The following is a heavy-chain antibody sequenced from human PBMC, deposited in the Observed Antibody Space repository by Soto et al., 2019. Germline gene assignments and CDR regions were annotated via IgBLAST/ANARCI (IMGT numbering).Heavy chain of an antibody. D-gene: IGHD3-3*01. CDR2: INHSGST. V-gene: IGHV4-34*01. Sequence: KPSETLSLTCAVYGGSFSGYYWSWIRQPPGKGLEWIGEINHSGSTNYNPSLKSRVTISVDTSKNQFSLKLSSVTAADTAVYYCARGRLIWSGYLGNWFDPWGQGTLVTVSS. CDR3: ARGRLIWSGYLGNWFDP. J-gene: IGHJ5*02. CDR1: GGSFSGYY.